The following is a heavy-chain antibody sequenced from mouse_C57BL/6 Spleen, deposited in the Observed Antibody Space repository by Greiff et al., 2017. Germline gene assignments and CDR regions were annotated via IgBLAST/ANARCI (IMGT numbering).Heavy chain of an antibody. Sequence: EVKLVESGGGLVQPTGSLKLSCAASGFSFNTYAMNWVRQAPGKGLEWVARIRSKSNNYATYYADSVKVRFTISSDDSESMLYLQMNNLKTEDTAMYYGVREGFITTGVAPFDYWGQVTTLTVSS. CDR3: VREGFITTGVAPFDY. V-gene: IGHV10-1*01. CDR2: IRSKSNNYAT. CDR1: GFSFNTYA. J-gene: IGHJ2*01. D-gene: IGHD1-1*01.